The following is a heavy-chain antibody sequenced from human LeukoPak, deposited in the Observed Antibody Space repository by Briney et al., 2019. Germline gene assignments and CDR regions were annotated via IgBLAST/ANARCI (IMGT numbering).Heavy chain of an antibody. CDR3: ARGAARMVEIATIISFEY. V-gene: IGHV3-66*02. D-gene: IGHD5-24*01. J-gene: IGHJ4*02. CDR2: IYSGGST. CDR1: GFTVTTNY. Sequence: GGSLRLSCAPSGFTVTTNYMSWVRQAPGKGLEWVSIIYSGGSTYYADSVKGRFTISRDNSKNTLYLQMNSLRAEDTAVYYCARGAARMVEIATIISFEYWGQGTLVTVSS.